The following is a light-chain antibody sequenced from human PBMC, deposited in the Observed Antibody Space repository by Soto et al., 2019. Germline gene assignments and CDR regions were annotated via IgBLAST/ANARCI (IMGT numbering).Light chain of an antibody. CDR3: QQYHDWPPVT. V-gene: IGKV3-15*01. J-gene: IGKJ4*01. Sequence: EIVMTQSPATLSVSPGERATLSCRASQSVSSNLAWYQQTPGQAHRLLIYAASTRATGIPARFSGSGSGTEFTLTISSLQSEDFAVYYCQQYHDWPPVTFGGGTKVEIK. CDR1: QSVSSN. CDR2: AAS.